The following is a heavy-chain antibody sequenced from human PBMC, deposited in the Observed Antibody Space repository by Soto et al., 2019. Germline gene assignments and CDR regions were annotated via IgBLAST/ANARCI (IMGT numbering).Heavy chain of an antibody. CDR2: ISYDGSNK. J-gene: IGHJ6*02. CDR1: GFTFSSYW. D-gene: IGHD5-18*01. CDR3: ARDILRLYSYGTSYGMDV. Sequence: GGSLRLSCAASGFTFSSYWMSWVRQAPGKGLEWVAVISYDGSNKYYADSVKGRFTISRDNSKNTLYLQMNSLRAEDTAVYYCARDILRLYSYGTSYGMDVWGQGTTVTVSS. V-gene: IGHV3-30-3*01.